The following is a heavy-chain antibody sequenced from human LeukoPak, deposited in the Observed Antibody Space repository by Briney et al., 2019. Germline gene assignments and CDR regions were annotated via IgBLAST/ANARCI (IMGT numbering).Heavy chain of an antibody. Sequence: ASVKVSCKASGYTFTSYYMHWVRQAPGQRLEWMGWINAGNGNTKYSQKFQGRVTITRDTSASTAYMELSSLRSEGTAVYYCARVHYDFWSGYYTGGWARARDYYYYYGMDVWGQGTTVTVSS. D-gene: IGHD3-3*01. CDR3: ARVHYDFWSGYYTGGWARARDYYYYYGMDV. CDR1: GYTFTSYY. V-gene: IGHV1-3*01. CDR2: INAGNGNT. J-gene: IGHJ6*02.